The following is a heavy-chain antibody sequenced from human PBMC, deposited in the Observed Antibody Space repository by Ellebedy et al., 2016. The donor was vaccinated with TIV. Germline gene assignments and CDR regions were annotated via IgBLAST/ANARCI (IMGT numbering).Heavy chain of an antibody. Sequence: GESLKISCAASGFTFSSYWMSCVRQAPGKGLEWVANIKQDGSEKYYVDSVKGRFTISRDNAKNSLYLQMNSLRAEDTAVYYCARGIRNDYWGQGTLVTVSS. CDR3: ARGIRNDY. V-gene: IGHV3-7*01. D-gene: IGHD1-1*01. J-gene: IGHJ4*02. CDR2: IKQDGSEK. CDR1: GFTFSSYW.